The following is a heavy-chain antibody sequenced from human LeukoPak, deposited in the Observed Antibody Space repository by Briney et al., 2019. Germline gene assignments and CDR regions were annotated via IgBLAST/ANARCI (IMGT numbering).Heavy chain of an antibody. V-gene: IGHV3-74*01. CDR1: GFTFSTYR. CDR2: MNSDGSST. D-gene: IGHD3-9*01. J-gene: IGHJ4*02. CDR3: ARALRYFDWLYGGNPTLGY. Sequence: PGGSLRLSCAGSGFTFSTYRMHWVRQGPGKGLVWVSGMNSDGSSTVYADSVKGRFTISRDNSKNTLYLQMNSLRAEDTAVYYCARALRYFDWLYGGNPTLGYWGQGTLVTVSS.